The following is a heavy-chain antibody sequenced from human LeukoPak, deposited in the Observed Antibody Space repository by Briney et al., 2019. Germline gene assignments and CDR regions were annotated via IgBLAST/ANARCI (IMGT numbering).Heavy chain of an antibody. Sequence: GRSLRLSCAASGFTFSNYGMHWVRQAPGKGLEWVAYIWYDGSNKYYTDSVKGRFTISRDNSENTLYLQMNSLRAEDTAVYYCALAAAGTMGYFDYWGQGTLVTVSS. CDR2: IWYDGSNK. CDR1: GFTFSNYG. V-gene: IGHV3-33*01. D-gene: IGHD6-13*01. CDR3: ALAAAGTMGYFDY. J-gene: IGHJ4*02.